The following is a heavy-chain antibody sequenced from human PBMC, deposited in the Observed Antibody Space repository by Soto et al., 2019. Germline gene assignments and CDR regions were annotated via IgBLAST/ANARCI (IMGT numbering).Heavy chain of an antibody. CDR1: GFTFSSAA. V-gene: IGHV3-23*01. J-gene: IGHJ5*02. D-gene: IGHD4-4*01. CDR3: AKSLDIHYKNWFDP. CDR2: ISGSDSRT. Sequence: EVQILESGGSLVQPGGSLRLSCAASGFTFSSAAMNWVRQAPGKGLEWVSIISGSDSRTYYAASVKGRFTISRDNSKNTPYLDMNSLRAEDTAVYYCAKSLDIHYKNWFDPWGQGTLVTVSS.